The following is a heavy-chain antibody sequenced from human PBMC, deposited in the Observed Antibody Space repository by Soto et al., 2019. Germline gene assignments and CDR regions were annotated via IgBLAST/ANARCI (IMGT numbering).Heavy chain of an antibody. V-gene: IGHV1-69*05. CDR1: GGTFSNYA. Sequence: QVQLVQSGAEVKKPGSSVTVSCKASGGTFSNYAITWVRQAPGQGLEWMGGIIPMFGTTNYAQKFQGRVTXTXDXXTTTACMELNSLRSEDTAVYYCARDCGGDCPPFDYWGQGTLVTVSS. D-gene: IGHD2-21*02. CDR3: ARDCGGDCPPFDY. J-gene: IGHJ4*02. CDR2: IIPMFGTT.